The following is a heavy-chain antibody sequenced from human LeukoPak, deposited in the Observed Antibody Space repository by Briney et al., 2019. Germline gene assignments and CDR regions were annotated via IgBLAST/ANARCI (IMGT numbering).Heavy chain of an antibody. CDR2: INHSGST. Sequence: SETLSLTCADYGGSFSGYYWSWIRQPPGKGLEWIEEINHSGSTNYNPSLKSRVTISVDTSKNQFSLKLSSVTAADTAVYYCARDRNYYDSSGYSFDYWGQGNLVTVSS. V-gene: IGHV4-34*01. D-gene: IGHD3-22*01. CDR3: ARDRNYYDSSGYSFDY. J-gene: IGHJ4*02. CDR1: GGSFSGYY.